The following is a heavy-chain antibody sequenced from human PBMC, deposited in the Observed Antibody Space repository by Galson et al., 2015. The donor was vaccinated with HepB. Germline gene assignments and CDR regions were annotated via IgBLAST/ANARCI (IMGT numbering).Heavy chain of an antibody. Sequence: TLSLTCAVYGGSFSGYYWSWIRQPPGKGLEWIGEINHSGSTNYNPSLKSRVTISVDTSKNQFSLKLSSVTAADTAVYYCTRGYYGSGRLDYWGQGILVTVSS. V-gene: IGHV4-34*01. D-gene: IGHD3-10*01. J-gene: IGHJ4*02. CDR2: INHSGST. CDR1: GGSFSGYY. CDR3: TRGYYGSGRLDY.